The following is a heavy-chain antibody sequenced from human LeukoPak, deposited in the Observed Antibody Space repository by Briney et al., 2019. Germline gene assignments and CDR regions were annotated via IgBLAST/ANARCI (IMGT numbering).Heavy chain of an antibody. CDR2: IYYSGST. CDR3: ARDLSYDFWSGYYGYGMDV. Sequence: KPSETLSLTCTVSGGSISSGGYYWSWIRQHPGKGLEWIGYIYYSGSTYYNPSLKSRVTISVDTSKNQFSLKLSSVTAADTAVYYCARDLSYDFWSGYYGYGMDVWGQGTTVTVSS. CDR1: GGSISSGGYY. V-gene: IGHV4-31*03. J-gene: IGHJ6*02. D-gene: IGHD3-3*01.